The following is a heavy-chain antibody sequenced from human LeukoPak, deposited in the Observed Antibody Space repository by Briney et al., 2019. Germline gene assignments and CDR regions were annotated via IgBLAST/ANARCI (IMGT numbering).Heavy chain of an antibody. CDR1: GYTFTSYY. CDR3: AISARRRWLDP. Sequence: ASVKVSCKASGYTFTSYYMHWVRQAPGQGLEWMGIINPSGGSTSYAQKFQGRVTMTRDMSTSTVYMELSSLRSEDTAVYYCAISARRRWLDPWGQGTLVTVSS. V-gene: IGHV1-46*01. CDR2: INPSGGST. D-gene: IGHD6-6*01. J-gene: IGHJ5*02.